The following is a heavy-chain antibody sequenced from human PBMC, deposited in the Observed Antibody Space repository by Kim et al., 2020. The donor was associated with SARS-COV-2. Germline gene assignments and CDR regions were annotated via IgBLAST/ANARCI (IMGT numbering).Heavy chain of an antibody. CDR3: ARDDGFKSVDH. V-gene: IGHV3-7*01. J-gene: IGHJ4*02. D-gene: IGHD2-2*03. Sequence: GGSLRLSCAASGFIFSTYWMTWVRHVPGKGLEWVAQITPDGSEKYYLDSLKDQFTVSRDNAENLLYLQMNTLRVDDTAVYYCARDDGFKSVDHWGPGTLGTVSS. CDR1: GFIFSTYW. CDR2: ITPDGSEK.